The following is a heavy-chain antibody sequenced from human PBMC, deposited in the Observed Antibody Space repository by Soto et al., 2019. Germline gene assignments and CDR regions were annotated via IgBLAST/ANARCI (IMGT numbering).Heavy chain of an antibody. V-gene: IGHV1-18*01. D-gene: IGHD5-12*01. CDR3: VREQTRWLKDAFDI. J-gene: IGHJ3*02. Sequence: QVQLVQSGPEVKKPGASVRVSCKASGYTFNNFAINWVRQAPGQGLEWLGWISPYNGETEYAQKFQGRVIMTTDASTSTASLEVRSLRSDETAVYYCVREQTRWLKDAFDIWGQGTMVIVSS. CDR2: ISPYNGET. CDR1: GYTFNNFA.